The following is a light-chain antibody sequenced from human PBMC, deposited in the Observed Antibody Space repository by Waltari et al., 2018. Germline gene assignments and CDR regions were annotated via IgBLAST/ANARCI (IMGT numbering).Light chain of an antibody. J-gene: IGLJ3*02. CDR2: DDI. Sequence: SYALTPPPSVSVAPGQTARITCGGDNLGSKAVHWYQQKAGQAPVLVVYDDIERPSGIPERFTGSNSGNTATLTIGRVEAGDEADYFCQVWESSTDHFWVFGGGTKLTVL. CDR1: NLGSKA. CDR3: QVWESSTDHFWV. V-gene: IGLV3-21*02.